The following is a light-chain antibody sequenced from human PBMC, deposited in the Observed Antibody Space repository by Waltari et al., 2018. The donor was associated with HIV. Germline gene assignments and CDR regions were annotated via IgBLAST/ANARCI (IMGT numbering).Light chain of an antibody. J-gene: IGLJ2*01. CDR1: KLEDKY. CDR2: QDR. V-gene: IGLV3-1*01. Sequence: SYELTQPPSVSVSLGQTASIPCSGHKLEDKYACWYQQKPGQSPVLLIYQDRKRPSGIPERFSGSNSGNAATLTISGTQAMDEADYYCQAWDSATVVFGGGTELTVL. CDR3: QAWDSATVV.